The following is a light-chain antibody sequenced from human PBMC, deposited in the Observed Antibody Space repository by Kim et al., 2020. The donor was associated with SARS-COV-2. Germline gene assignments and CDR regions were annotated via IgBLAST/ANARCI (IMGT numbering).Light chain of an antibody. V-gene: IGKV3-20*01. Sequence: SPGERPTLSCRASQSVTSSSLAWYQQRPGQAPRLLIFGASSRAAGIPDRFSGSGSGTDFTLTISRLEPEDFAVYYCQQYVSPPSTFGQGTKVDIK. CDR3: QQYVSPPST. CDR1: QSVTSSS. J-gene: IGKJ1*01. CDR2: GAS.